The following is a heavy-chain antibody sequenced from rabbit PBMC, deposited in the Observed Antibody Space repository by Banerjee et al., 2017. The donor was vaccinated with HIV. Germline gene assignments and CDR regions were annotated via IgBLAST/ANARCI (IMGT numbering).Heavy chain of an antibody. CDR1: GIDFSSDYY. CDR2: INTISGDT. J-gene: IGHJ3*01. CDR3: ARADGGYGYPLNL. V-gene: IGHV1S43*01. Sequence: QQQLEESGGGLVKPGGTLTLTCKASGIDFSSDYYMCWVRQAPGKGLEWIACINTISGDTVYATWAKGRFTISKTSSTVDLKMTSLTAADTATYFCARADGGYGYPLNLWGQGTLVTVS. D-gene: IGHD6-1*01.